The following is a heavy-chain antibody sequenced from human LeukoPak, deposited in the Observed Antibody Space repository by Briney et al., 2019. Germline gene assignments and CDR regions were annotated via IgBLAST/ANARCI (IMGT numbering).Heavy chain of an antibody. J-gene: IGHJ4*02. CDR3: ARGEGVNYRYSGFGYFNAVDY. Sequence: ASVKVSCKASGYTFAGYYMHWVRQAPGQGLEWMGWINPNSGGTKYAQKLLGRVTVTRDTSISTAYMQLSRLRSDDTAVYYCARGEGVNYRYSGFGYFNAVDYWGQGTLVTVSS. V-gene: IGHV1-2*02. CDR1: GYTFAGYY. D-gene: IGHD3-16*02. CDR2: INPNSGGT.